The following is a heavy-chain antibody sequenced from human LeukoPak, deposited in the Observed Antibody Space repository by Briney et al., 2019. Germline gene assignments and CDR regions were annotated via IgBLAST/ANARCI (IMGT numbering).Heavy chain of an antibody. CDR1: GGSFSGYY. CDR3: ARGGGAAAAGTGYYYYYGMDV. J-gene: IGHJ6*02. Sequence: SETLSLTCAVYGGSFSGYYWSWIRQPPGKGLEWIGEINHSGSTNYNPSLKSRVTISVDTSKNQFSLKLSSVTAADTAVYYCARGGGAAAAGTGYYYYYGMDVWGQGTTVTVSS. D-gene: IGHD6-13*01. CDR2: INHSGST. V-gene: IGHV4-34*01.